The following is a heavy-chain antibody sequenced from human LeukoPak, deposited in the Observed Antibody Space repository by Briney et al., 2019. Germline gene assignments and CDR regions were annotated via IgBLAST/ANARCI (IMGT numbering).Heavy chain of an antibody. V-gene: IGHV3-23*01. D-gene: IGHD6-13*01. J-gene: IGHJ3*02. Sequence: PSETLSLTCTVSGGSISSYYWSWIRQPPGKGLEWVSAISGSGGSTYYADSVKGRFTISRDNSKNTLYLQMNSLRAEDTAVYYCANDHSSSWGHDAFDIWGQGTMVTVSS. CDR2: ISGSGGST. CDR1: GGSISSYY. CDR3: ANDHSSSWGHDAFDI.